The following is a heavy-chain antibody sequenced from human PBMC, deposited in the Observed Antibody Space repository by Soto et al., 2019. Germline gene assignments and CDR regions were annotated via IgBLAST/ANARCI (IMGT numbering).Heavy chain of an antibody. D-gene: IGHD5-12*01. Sequence: GASVKVSCKASGGTFSSYTISWVRQAPGQGLEWMGRIIPILGIANYAQKFQGRVTITADKSTSTAYMELSSLRSEDTAVYYCARDRLEEEYPDYYYYMDVWGKGTTVTVSS. CDR2: IIPILGIA. V-gene: IGHV1-69*04. CDR3: ARDRLEEEYPDYYYYMDV. J-gene: IGHJ6*03. CDR1: GGTFSSYT.